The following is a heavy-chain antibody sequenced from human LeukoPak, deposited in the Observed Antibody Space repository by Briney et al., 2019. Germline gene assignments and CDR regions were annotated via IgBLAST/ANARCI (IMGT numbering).Heavy chain of an antibody. Sequence: SETLSLTCTVSGGSISSSSYYWGWIRQPPGKGLEWIGSIYYSGSTYCNPSLKSRVTISVDTSKNQFSLKLSSVTAADTAVYYCARQIVLMVYAIRYFDYWGQGTLVTVSS. D-gene: IGHD2-8*01. V-gene: IGHV4-39*01. CDR1: GGSISSSSYY. J-gene: IGHJ4*02. CDR2: IYYSGST. CDR3: ARQIVLMVYAIRYFDY.